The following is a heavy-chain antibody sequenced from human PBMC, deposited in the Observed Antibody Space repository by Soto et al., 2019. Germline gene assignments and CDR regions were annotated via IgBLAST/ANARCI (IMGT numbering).Heavy chain of an antibody. Sequence: QVQLVQSGAEVKKPGASVKVSCKASGYTFTSYGISWARQAPGQGLEWMGWISAYNGNTNYAQKLQGRVTMTTDTSTSTAYMELRSLRSDDTAVYYCARDVREWELLWVYYYYGMDVWGQGTTVTVSS. CDR3: ARDVREWELLWVYYYYGMDV. D-gene: IGHD1-26*01. CDR1: GYTFTSYG. J-gene: IGHJ6*02. CDR2: ISAYNGNT. V-gene: IGHV1-18*01.